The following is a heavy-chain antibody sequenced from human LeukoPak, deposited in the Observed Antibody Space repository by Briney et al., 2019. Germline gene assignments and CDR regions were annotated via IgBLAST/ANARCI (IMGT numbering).Heavy chain of an antibody. CDR1: GITFSSYG. CDR2: IRYDGSNK. D-gene: IGHD2-15*01. CDR3: AKGILGFCSGGSCYFDY. Sequence: GGSLRLSCAASGITFSSYGMSWVRQAPGKGLEWVAFIRYDGSNKYYADSVKGRFTISRDNSKNTLYVQMNSLRAEDTALYYCAKGILGFCSGGSCYFDYWGQGTLVTVSS. V-gene: IGHV3-30*02. J-gene: IGHJ4*02.